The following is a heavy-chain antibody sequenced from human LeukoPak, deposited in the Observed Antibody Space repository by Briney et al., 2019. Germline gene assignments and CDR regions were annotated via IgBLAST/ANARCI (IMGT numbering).Heavy chain of an antibody. Sequence: GGSLRLSCAASGFTFSSYEMNWVRQAPGKGLEWVSYISSSGTTRYYADSVKGRFTISRDNAKNSLYLQMNSLRAEDTGVYYCARDGSGWYDYWGQGILVTVSS. D-gene: IGHD6-19*01. CDR2: ISSSGTTR. CDR1: GFTFSSYE. CDR3: ARDGSGWYDY. J-gene: IGHJ4*02. V-gene: IGHV3-48*03.